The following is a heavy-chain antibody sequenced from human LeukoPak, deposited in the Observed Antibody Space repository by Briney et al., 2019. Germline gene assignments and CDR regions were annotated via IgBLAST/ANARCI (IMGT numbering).Heavy chain of an antibody. Sequence: WGSLRLSCAASGFTFSSYSMNWVRQAPGKGLEWVSSISSSSSYIYYADSVKGRFTISRDNAKNSLYLQMNSLRAEDTAVYYCAREVAAALIYYYYYYMDVWGKGTTVTVSS. CDR2: ISSSSSYI. CDR3: AREVAAALIYYYYYYMDV. J-gene: IGHJ6*03. CDR1: GFTFSSYS. V-gene: IGHV3-21*01. D-gene: IGHD6-13*01.